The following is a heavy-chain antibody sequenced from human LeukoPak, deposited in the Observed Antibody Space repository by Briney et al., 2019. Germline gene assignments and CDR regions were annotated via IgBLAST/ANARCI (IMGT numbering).Heavy chain of an antibody. V-gene: IGHV4-61*02. J-gene: IGHJ4*02. CDR3: ASPHCSGGSCYSWALY. Sequence: PSETLSLTCTVSGGSISSGSYYWSWIRQPAGKGLEWIGRIYTSGSTNYNPSLKSRVTISVDTSKNQFSLKLSSVTAADTAVYYCASPHCSGGSCYSWALYWGQGTLVTVSS. CDR1: GGSISSGSYY. CDR2: IYTSGST. D-gene: IGHD2-15*01.